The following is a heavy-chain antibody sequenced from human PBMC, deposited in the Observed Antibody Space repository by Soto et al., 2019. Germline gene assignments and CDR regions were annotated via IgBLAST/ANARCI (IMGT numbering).Heavy chain of an antibody. CDR2: ISSGGST. J-gene: IGHJ6*03. CDR3: AKDLKVTTFDYYYMDV. V-gene: IGHV3-23*01. Sequence: GGSLRLSCAASGFGFSGYSMNWVRQAPGKGLEWVSCISSGGSTYYADSVKGRFTISRDNSKNTLYLQMNSLRAEDTAVYYCAKDLKVTTFDYYYMDVWGKGTTVTVSS. CDR1: GFGFSGYS. D-gene: IGHD4-17*01.